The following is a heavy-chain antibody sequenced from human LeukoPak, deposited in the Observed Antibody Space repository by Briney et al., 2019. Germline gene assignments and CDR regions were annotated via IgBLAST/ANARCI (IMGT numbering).Heavy chain of an antibody. V-gene: IGHV3-11*06. CDR1: GFTFSDYY. J-gene: IGHJ4*02. D-gene: IGHD2-2*01. CDR3: ARDTKYAFDN. CDR2: IGISSGNT. Sequence: GGSLRLSCAASGFTFSDYYMSWIRQAPGKGLEWISYIGISSGNTKYADSVKGRFTISGDKAKNSVYLQMNSLRVEDTAVYYCARDTKYAFDNWGQGTLVTVSS.